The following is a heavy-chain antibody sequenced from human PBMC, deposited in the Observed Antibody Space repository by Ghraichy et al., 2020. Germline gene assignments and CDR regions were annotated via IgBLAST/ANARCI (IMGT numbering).Heavy chain of an antibody. CDR2: IKSKTDGGTI. D-gene: IGHD3-10*01. CDR3: TECRVTVHRQ. V-gene: IGHV3-15*01. J-gene: IGHJ4*02. Sequence: WGSLRLSCAASGFTFSNAWMSWVRQAPGKGLEWVGRIKSKTDGGTIDYAAPVKGRFTISRDDSKDTLYLQMNSLKTEDTAVYYCTECRVTVHRQWGQGTLVTVSS. CDR1: GFTFSNAW.